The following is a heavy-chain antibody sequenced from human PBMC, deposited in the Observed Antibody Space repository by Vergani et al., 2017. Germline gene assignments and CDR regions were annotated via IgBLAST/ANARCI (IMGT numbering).Heavy chain of an antibody. CDR1: GYTFTSYD. Sequence: QVQLVQSGAEVKKPGASVTVSCKASGYTFTSYDINWVRQATGQGLEWMGWMNPNSGNTGYAQKFQGRVTMTRNTSISTAYMELSSLRSEDTAVYYCARAPSIAARGYYYYYMDVWGKGTTVTVSS. CDR3: ARAPSIAARGYYYYYMDV. CDR2: MNPNSGNT. D-gene: IGHD6-6*01. V-gene: IGHV1-8*01. J-gene: IGHJ6*03.